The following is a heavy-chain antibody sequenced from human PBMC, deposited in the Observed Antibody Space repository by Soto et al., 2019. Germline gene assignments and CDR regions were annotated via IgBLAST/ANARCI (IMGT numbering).Heavy chain of an antibody. CDR1: GFTFSDYY. Sequence: GGSLRLSCASSGFTFSDYYMSWIRQAPGKGLEWVSYISSSSSYTNYADSVKGRFTISRDNAKNSLYLQMNSLRAEDTAVYYCTTYGRQWPRPVDYWGQGTLVTVSS. J-gene: IGHJ4*02. D-gene: IGHD6-19*01. V-gene: IGHV3-11*03. CDR2: ISSSSSYT. CDR3: TTYGRQWPRPVDY.